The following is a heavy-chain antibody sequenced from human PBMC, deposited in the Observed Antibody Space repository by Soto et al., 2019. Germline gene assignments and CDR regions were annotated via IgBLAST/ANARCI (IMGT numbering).Heavy chain of an antibody. V-gene: IGHV3-33*01. CDR2: IWYDGSNK. D-gene: IGHD6-13*01. Sequence: HPGVSLRLSCSASAFTFSSYGMHWVRQAPGKGLEWRAVIWYDGSNKYYADSVKGRFTTSRDRSKNTLYLQSNSLSAEDTSWYYRARDLYQRGAAAGLYYYRMDVWGQGTTVSVSS. CDR3: ARDLYQRGAAAGLYYYRMDV. J-gene: IGHJ6*02. CDR1: AFTFSSYG.